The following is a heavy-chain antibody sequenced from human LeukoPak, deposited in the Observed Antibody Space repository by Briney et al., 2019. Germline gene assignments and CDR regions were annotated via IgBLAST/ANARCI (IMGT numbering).Heavy chain of an antibody. D-gene: IGHD3-10*01. CDR3: ARDSGRFDVFDI. CDR2: IYSDGRT. CDR1: GFTVSTNY. V-gene: IGHV3-53*01. J-gene: IGHJ3*02. Sequence: PGGSLRLSCAASGFTVSTNYMSWVRQAPGKGLEWVSVIYSDGRTYYADDVKSRFTISRDNSKNTLYLQMNSLRAEDTAVYYCARDSGRFDVFDIWGQGTMVADSS.